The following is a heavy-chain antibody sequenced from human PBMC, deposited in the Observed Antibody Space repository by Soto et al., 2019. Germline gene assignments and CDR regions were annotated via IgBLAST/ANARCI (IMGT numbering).Heavy chain of an antibody. Sequence: QVQLQESGPGLVKPSQTLSLTCTVSGGSISSGDYYWGWIRQPPGEGLEWIGDIYYSGSTYYNPSLKSRVTISVDTSKNQFSLKLSSVTAADTAVYYCARDLPYCSGGSCYSSWFDPWGQGTLVTVSS. J-gene: IGHJ5*02. CDR2: IYYSGST. V-gene: IGHV4-30-4*01. D-gene: IGHD2-15*01. CDR3: ARDLPYCSGGSCYSSWFDP. CDR1: GGSISSGDYY.